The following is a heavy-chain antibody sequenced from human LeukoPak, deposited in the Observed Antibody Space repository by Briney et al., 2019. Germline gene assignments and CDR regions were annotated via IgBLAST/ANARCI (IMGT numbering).Heavy chain of an antibody. CDR1: GFTFSSYS. CDR2: ISSSSSYI. Sequence: PGGSLRLSCAASGFTFSSYSMNWVRQAPGKGLEWVSSISSSSSYIYYADSVKGRFTIFRDNAKNSLDLQMNSLRAEDTAVYCSPRSFNHGYGDSLWGQGTLVTVSS. V-gene: IGHV3-21*01. CDR3: PRSFNHGYGDSL. J-gene: IGHJ4*02. D-gene: IGHD4-17*01.